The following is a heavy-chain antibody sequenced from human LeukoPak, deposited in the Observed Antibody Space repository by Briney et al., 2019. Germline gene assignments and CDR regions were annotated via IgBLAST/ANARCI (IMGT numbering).Heavy chain of an antibody. J-gene: IGHJ4*02. CDR1: GYTFTSYD. CDR3: ARVAKLDYYGSGSYGY. V-gene: IGHV1-8*03. Sequence: ASVKVSCKASGYTFTSYDINWVRQATGQGLEWMGWMNPNSGNTGYAQKFQGRVTITRNTSISTAYMELSSLRSEDTAVYYCARVAKLDYYGSGSYGYWGQGTLVTVS. CDR2: MNPNSGNT. D-gene: IGHD3-10*01.